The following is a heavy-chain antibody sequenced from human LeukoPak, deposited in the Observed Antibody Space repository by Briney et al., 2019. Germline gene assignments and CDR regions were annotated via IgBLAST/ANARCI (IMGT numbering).Heavy chain of an antibody. V-gene: IGHV4-34*01. J-gene: IGHJ4*02. CDR1: GGSFSGYY. CDR2: INHSGST. D-gene: IGHD6-19*01. Sequence: SETLSLTCAVYGGSFSGYYWSWIRQPPGKGLEWIGEINHSGSTNYNPSLKSRVTISVDTSKNQFSLKLSSVTAADTAVYYCARGRWLALDYWGQGTLVTVSS. CDR3: ARGRWLALDY.